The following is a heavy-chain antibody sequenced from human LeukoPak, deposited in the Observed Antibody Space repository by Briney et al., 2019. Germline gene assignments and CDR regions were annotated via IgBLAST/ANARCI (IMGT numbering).Heavy chain of an antibody. Sequence: SETLSLTCTVSGGSISSYYWSWIRQPPGKGLEWIGYIYYSGSTNYNPSLKSRVTISVDTSKNQFSLKLSSVTAADTAVYYCARESSGFGELLSYFDYWGQGTLVTVSS. J-gene: IGHJ4*02. D-gene: IGHD3-10*01. CDR2: IYYSGST. V-gene: IGHV4-59*01. CDR1: GGSISSYY. CDR3: ARESSGFGELLSYFDY.